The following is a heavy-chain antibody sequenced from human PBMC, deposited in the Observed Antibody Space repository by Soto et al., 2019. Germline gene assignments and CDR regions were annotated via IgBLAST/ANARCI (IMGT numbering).Heavy chain of an antibody. V-gene: IGHV3-23*01. CDR3: GRWHTPTFDIFPYIGFAW. Sequence: PGGSLRLSCVASGFTFSDYVMTWVRQAPGKGLEWVAAISGDGRTHYESSMTGRFIISRDNSQATLYLHVSSLRAEDTATYYCGRWHTPTFDIFPYIGFAWWGQGPQFTVPS. CDR2: ISGDGRT. D-gene: IGHD3-9*01. J-gene: IGHJ4*02. CDR1: GFTFSDYV.